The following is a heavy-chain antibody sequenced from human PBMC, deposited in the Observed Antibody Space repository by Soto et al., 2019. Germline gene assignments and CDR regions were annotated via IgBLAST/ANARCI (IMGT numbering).Heavy chain of an antibody. CDR2: ISYDGSNE. D-gene: IGHD1-1*01. CDR3: ARGTTTSAFSGMDV. V-gene: IGHV3-30-3*01. Sequence: QVQLVESGGGVVQPGRSLRLSCAASGFTLSSHAMNWVRQAPGKGLEWVAVISYDGSNEYNSESVKGRFTISRDNSKNTLSLQMNSLRAEDTAMYFCARGTTTSAFSGMDVWGQGTTVTVSS. J-gene: IGHJ6*02. CDR1: GFTLSSHA.